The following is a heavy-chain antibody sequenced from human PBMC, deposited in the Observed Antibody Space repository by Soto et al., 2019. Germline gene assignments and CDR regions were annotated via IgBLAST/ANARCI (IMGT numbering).Heavy chain of an antibody. CDR2: INYSGST. D-gene: IGHD5-12*01. CDR1: GGSISSGDYY. CDR3: ARGLVGSGSDY. J-gene: IGHJ4*02. V-gene: IGHV4-39*07. Sequence: SETLSLTCTVSGGSISSGDYYWSWIRQPPGKGLEWIGDINYSGSTNYNPSLKSRVTISVDTSKNQFSLKLSSVTAADTAVYYCARGLVGSGSDYWGQGTLVTVSS.